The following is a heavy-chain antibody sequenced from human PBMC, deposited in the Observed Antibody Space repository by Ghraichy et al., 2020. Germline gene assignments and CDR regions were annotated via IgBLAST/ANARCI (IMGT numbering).Heavy chain of an antibody. J-gene: IGHJ4*02. CDR3: VRERAFKCLDY. D-gene: IGHD5/OR15-5a*01. CDR1: GFNFTAAW. Sequence: GGSLRLSCAASGFNFTAAWMNWVRQAPGTGLEWVAGIKRDGSEIFHVDSVTGRFTISRDNAKNSLYLQMNSLRAEDSAFYYCVRERAFKCLDYWGKGPLVPFSS. V-gene: IGHV3-7*03. CDR2: IKRDGSEI.